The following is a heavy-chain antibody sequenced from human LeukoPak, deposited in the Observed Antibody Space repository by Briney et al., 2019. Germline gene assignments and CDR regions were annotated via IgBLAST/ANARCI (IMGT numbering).Heavy chain of an antibody. Sequence: TSETLSLTCAVYGGFISGYYWTWIRQPPGKGLEWIGEINHSGSTNYNPSLKSRVTISVDTSEHQFSLKLSSVTAADTAVYYCAGLMVASIRKEFDYWGQGTLVTVSS. CDR1: GGFISGYY. J-gene: IGHJ4*02. V-gene: IGHV4-34*01. D-gene: IGHD2-8*01. CDR2: INHSGST. CDR3: AGLMVASIRKEFDY.